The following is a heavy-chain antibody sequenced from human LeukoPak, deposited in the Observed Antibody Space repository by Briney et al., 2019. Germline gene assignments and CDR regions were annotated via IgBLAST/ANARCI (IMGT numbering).Heavy chain of an antibody. V-gene: IGHV3-21*04. CDR2: ISSSSSNT. CDR3: ANGKFTHDYGILGELRGNY. D-gene: IGHD4-17*01. Sequence: GGSLRLSCAASGFTFSTNSMNWVRQVPGKGLEWVSSISSSSSNTYYADSVKGRFTISRDNSKNTMYLQMNSLRAEDTAVYYCANGKFTHDYGILGELRGNYWGQGTLVTVSS. J-gene: IGHJ4*02. CDR1: GFTFSTNS.